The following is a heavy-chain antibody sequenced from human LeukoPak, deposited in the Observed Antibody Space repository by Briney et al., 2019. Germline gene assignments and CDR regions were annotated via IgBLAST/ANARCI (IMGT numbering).Heavy chain of an antibody. CDR3: ARDVSALGYSYGI. CDR2: LYVGGST. V-gene: IGHV4-28*03. J-gene: IGHJ4*02. CDR1: GYSISSNNW. Sequence: PSDTLSLTCAVSGYSISSNNWWGWIRQPPGEGLEWIGYLYVGGSTYYSPSLKSRVTMSVDTSKNQFSLKLSSATAADTAVYYCARDVSALGYSYGIWGQGTLVTVSS. D-gene: IGHD5-18*01.